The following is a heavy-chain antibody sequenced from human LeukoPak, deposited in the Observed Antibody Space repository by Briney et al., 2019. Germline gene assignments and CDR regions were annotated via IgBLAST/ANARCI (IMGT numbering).Heavy chain of an antibody. Sequence: PETLSLTCSVAADSSISYYWICLRQHTGEVLEWFGSIHYFGRSDSNSSPRCQVTMFLDSSNNQSSPKLTSVTPTDTAVYYSARGLWTQPGLVPFNYWGQGILVTVSS. CDR2: IHYFGRS. D-gene: IGHD5-18*01. J-gene: IGHJ4*02. V-gene: IGHV4-59*01. CDR3: ARGLWTQPGLVPFNY. CDR1: ADSSISYY.